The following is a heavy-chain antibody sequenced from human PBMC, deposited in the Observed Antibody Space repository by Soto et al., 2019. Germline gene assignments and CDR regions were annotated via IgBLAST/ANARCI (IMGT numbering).Heavy chain of an antibody. CDR2: LDPTDSYT. CDR3: ARHPSPSNPYCSSTSCYDFDF. Sequence: GESLKISCKGSGYSFTSYWISWVRQMPGKDLEWMGTLDPTDSYTNYSPSFQGHVTISPDKSINTAYLQWSSLKASDAAMYYCARHPSPSNPYCSSTSCYDFDFWGQGTLVTVSS. D-gene: IGHD2-2*01. V-gene: IGHV5-10-1*01. CDR1: GYSFTSYW. J-gene: IGHJ4*02.